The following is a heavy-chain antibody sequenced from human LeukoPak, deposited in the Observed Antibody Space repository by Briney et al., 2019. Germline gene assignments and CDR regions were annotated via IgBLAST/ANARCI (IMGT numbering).Heavy chain of an antibody. CDR2: LYYTGST. Sequence: SETLSLTCTVSGGSISSSAYYWGWIRQPPGRGLEWIGSLYYTGSTYYNPSLKSRVTISVYTSKNQFSLNLSSVTAADTAVYYCASDFSGTYYHFDYWGQGTRVSVSS. D-gene: IGHD1-26*01. J-gene: IGHJ4*02. V-gene: IGHV4-39*01. CDR1: GGSISSSAYY. CDR3: ASDFSGTYYHFDY.